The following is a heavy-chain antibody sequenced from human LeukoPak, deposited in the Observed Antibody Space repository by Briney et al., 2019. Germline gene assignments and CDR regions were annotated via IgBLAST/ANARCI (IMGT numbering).Heavy chain of an antibody. V-gene: IGHV1-2*02. CDR2: INPNSGGT. CDR3: ARGPAKGFGELFFYYYYMDV. CDR1: GYTFTGYY. D-gene: IGHD3-10*01. Sequence: GASVKVSCKASGYTFTGYYMHWVRQAPGQGLEWMGWINPNSGGTNYAQKFQGRVTMTRDTSISTAYMELSRLRSDDTAVYYCARGPAKGFGELFFYYYYMDVWGKGTTVTVSS. J-gene: IGHJ6*03.